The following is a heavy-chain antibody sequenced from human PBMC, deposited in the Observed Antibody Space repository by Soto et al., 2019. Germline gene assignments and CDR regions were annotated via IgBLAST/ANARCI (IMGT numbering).Heavy chain of an antibody. J-gene: IGHJ4*02. D-gene: IGHD6-19*01. Sequence: EVQLVESGGGLVQPGGSLRLSCAPFGFPFSIYSRNWFPQAQGKGLEWSSYITSETNTIKNAASVKGRFTISRDNAKNLVYLQMNSLRDEDTAVYFCARSVEGHFDYWGQGTVVTVSS. CDR1: GFPFSIYS. V-gene: IGHV3-48*02. CDR3: ARSVEGHFDY. CDR2: ITSETNTI.